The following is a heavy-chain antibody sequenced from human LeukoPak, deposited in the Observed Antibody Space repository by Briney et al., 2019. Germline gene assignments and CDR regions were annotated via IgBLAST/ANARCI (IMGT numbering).Heavy chain of an antibody. V-gene: IGHV3-66*01. CDR1: GLTVSSNY. J-gene: IGHJ4*02. CDR2: IYSGGST. D-gene: IGHD3-22*01. Sequence: GGSLRLSCAASGLTVSSNYMSWVRQAPGKGLEWVSVIYSGGSTYYADSVKGRFTISRDNSKNTLYLQMNSLRAEDTAVYYCAGDPRDYYDSSGYGGYWGQGTLVTVSS. CDR3: AGDPRDYYDSSGYGGY.